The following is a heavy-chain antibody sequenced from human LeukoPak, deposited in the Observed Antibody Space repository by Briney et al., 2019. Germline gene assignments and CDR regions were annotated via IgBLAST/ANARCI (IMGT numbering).Heavy chain of an antibody. V-gene: IGHV3-23*01. CDR1: GFTFSSYA. D-gene: IGHD3-22*01. J-gene: IGHJ3*02. CDR2: ISGSGGST. CDR3: AKEDAYYDSSGYYYRGAFDI. Sequence: PGGSLRLSCAASGFTFSSYAMSWVRQAPGKGLEWVSAISGSGGSTYYADSVKGRFTISRDNSKNTLYLQMNGLRAEDTAVYYCAKEDAYYDSSGYYYRGAFDIWGQGTMVTVSS.